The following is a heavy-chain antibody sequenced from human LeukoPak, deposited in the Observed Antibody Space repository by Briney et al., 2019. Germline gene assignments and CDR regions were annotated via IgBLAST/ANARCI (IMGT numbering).Heavy chain of an antibody. CDR1: GFTFSSYA. D-gene: IGHD5-18*01. J-gene: IGHJ4*02. Sequence: GGSLRLSCAASGFTFSSYAMHWVRQAPGKGLEWVAVISYDGSNKYYADSVKGRFTISRDNSKNTLYLQMNSLRAEDTAVYYCARVERIQLWAFDYWGQGTLVTVSS. CDR2: ISYDGSNK. CDR3: ARVERIQLWAFDY. V-gene: IGHV3-30-3*01.